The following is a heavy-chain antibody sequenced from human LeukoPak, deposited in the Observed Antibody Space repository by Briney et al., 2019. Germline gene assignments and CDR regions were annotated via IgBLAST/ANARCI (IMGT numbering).Heavy chain of an antibody. CDR3: ARGAAAGTIDP. J-gene: IGHJ5*02. D-gene: IGHD6-13*01. CDR1: GGSISSYY. V-gene: IGHV4-59*01. CDR2: IYYSGST. Sequence: SETLPLTCTVSGGSISSYYWSWIRQPPGKGLEWIGYIYYSGSTNYNPSLKSRVTISVDTSKNQFSLKLSSVTAADTAVYYCARGAAAGTIDPWGQGTLVTVSS.